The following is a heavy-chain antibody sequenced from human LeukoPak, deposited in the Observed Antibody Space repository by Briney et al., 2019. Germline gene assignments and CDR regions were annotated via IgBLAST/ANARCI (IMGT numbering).Heavy chain of an antibody. CDR3: ARDFANARCEPRAY. V-gene: IGHV3-74*01. Sequence: PGGSLRLSCAASGFTFSSYWMHWVRQAPGKGLVWVSGINSDGSTTNYADSVKGRFTISRDNAKNTLYLQINSLRAEDTAVYYCARDFANARCEPRAYWGQGTLVTVSS. J-gene: IGHJ4*02. D-gene: IGHD1-26*01. CDR2: INSDGSTT. CDR1: GFTFSSYW.